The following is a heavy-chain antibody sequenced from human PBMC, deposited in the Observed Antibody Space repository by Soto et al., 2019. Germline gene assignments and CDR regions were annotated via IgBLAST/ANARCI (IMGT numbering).Heavy chain of an antibody. CDR2: ISSSGGSK. CDR3: AKSSGGLSAAGRRHADY. CDR1: GFTFSSYA. V-gene: IGHV3-23*01. J-gene: IGHJ4*02. Sequence: GGSLRLSCVASGFTFSSYAMSWVRQAPGQGLEWVSVISSSGGSKYYADSVKGRFTISRDNSKNTLYLQMNSLRGEDTAVYYCAKSSGGLSAAGRRHADYWGQGTLVTVSS. D-gene: IGHD6-13*01.